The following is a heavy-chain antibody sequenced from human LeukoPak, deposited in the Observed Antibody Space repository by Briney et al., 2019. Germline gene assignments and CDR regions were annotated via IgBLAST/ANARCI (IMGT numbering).Heavy chain of an antibody. CDR2: IWYDGSSK. J-gene: IGHJ3*02. D-gene: IGHD2-8*01. CDR3: ARDWGSMVYAINAFDI. CDR1: GFTFKSYG. V-gene: IGHV3-33*01. Sequence: GGSLRLSCVASGFTFKSYGMHWVRQAPGKGLEWVAVIWYDGSSKYYADSVKGRFTISRDNSKNTLYLQMSSLRAEDTAVYYCARDWGSMVYAINAFDIWGQGTMVTVSS.